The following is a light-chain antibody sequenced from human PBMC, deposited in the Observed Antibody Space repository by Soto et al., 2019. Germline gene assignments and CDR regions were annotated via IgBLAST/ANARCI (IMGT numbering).Light chain of an antibody. V-gene: IGLV2-14*01. CDR2: DVS. J-gene: IGLJ2*01. CDR3: SSYTSSSTLV. Sequence: QSVLTQPASVSGSPGQSITISCTGTSSEVGGYNYVSWYQQHPGKAPKLMIYDVSNRPSGVSNRFSGSKSGNTASLTISGLQAEDEADYYCSSYTSSSTLVFGGGTQLTVL. CDR1: SSEVGGYNY.